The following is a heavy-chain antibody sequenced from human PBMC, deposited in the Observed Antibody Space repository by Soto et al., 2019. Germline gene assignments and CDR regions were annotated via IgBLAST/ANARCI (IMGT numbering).Heavy chain of an antibody. J-gene: IGHJ4*02. V-gene: IGHV3-15*01. CDR2: LKSVSDGGKA. CDR1: GFPINKAW. Sequence: EVQLVESGGGLVKPGGSLTLSCAVSGFPINKAWMGWVRQGPGKGLEWVGRLKSVSDGGKAEYTAPVKDRFIISRDDSENMLYLQMNSLKAEDTAGYFCTKMRCNFWSTDWGQGTQVTVSS. D-gene: IGHD3-3*01. CDR3: TKMRCNFWSTD.